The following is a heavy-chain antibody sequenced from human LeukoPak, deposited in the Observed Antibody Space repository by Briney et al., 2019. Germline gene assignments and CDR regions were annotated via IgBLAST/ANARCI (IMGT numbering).Heavy chain of an antibody. Sequence: ASVKVSCKASGYTFTSYYMHWVRQAPGQGLEWMGIINPSGGSTSYAQKFQGRVTMTRDTSTSTVYMELSSLRSEDTAVYYCARDLVVVSDFWSGYYTGMLDGAFDIWGQGTMVTVSS. D-gene: IGHD3-3*01. CDR1: GYTFTSYY. V-gene: IGHV1-46*01. J-gene: IGHJ3*02. CDR3: ARDLVVVSDFWSGYYTGMLDGAFDI. CDR2: INPSGGST.